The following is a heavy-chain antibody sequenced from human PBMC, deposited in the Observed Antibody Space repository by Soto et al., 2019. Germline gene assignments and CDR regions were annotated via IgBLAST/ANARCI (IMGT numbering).Heavy chain of an antibody. Sequence: QVQLEQSGSEVKKSGSSVKVSCKASGYSFSSHAITWVRQAPGQGLEWMGGIIPVFGTPSYAQKFQGRVTISADKSTNTSYLELRSLRSEDTADYYGARGGALSTSWYWGDGLDSWGQGTQVTVSS. CDR2: IIPVFGTP. V-gene: IGHV1-69*06. J-gene: IGHJ4*02. CDR1: GYSFSSHA. CDR3: ARGGALSTSWYWGDGLDS. D-gene: IGHD6-13*01.